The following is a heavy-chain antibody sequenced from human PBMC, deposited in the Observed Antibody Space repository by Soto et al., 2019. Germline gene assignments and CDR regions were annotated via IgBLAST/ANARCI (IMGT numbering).Heavy chain of an antibody. Sequence: ASVKVSCKASGYSFTSYAMHWVRQAPGQRLEWMGWINAGNGNTKYSQKFQDRVTITRDTSASTAYMELSSLTSEDTALYYCARSTAVTSRHGLEVWGHGTTVTVSS. D-gene: IGHD2-21*02. CDR1: GYSFTSYA. CDR3: ARSTAVTSRHGLEV. V-gene: IGHV1-3*01. J-gene: IGHJ6*02. CDR2: INAGNGNT.